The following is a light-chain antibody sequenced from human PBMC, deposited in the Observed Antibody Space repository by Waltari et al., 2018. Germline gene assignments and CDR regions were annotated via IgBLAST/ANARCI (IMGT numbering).Light chain of an antibody. V-gene: IGLV5-45*03. CDR2: YKADSDK. CDR1: SGITVGTFR. CDR3: MIWHNSASV. Sequence: QAVLTQPSSLSASPGASARLPCTLRSGITVGTFRFSLSPQQPGSPPQYPLRYKADSDKQQGSGVPSRFSGSKDASANAGILLISGLQSEDEADYYCMIWHNSASVFGGGTKLTVI. J-gene: IGLJ3*02.